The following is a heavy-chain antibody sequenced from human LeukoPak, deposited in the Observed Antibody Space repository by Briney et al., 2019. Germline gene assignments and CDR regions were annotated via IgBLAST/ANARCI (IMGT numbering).Heavy chain of an antibody. D-gene: IGHD5-12*01. Sequence: SETLSLTCTVSGGSISSGSYYWSWIRQPAGKGLEWIGRIYTSGSTNYNPSLKSRVTISVDTSKNQFSLKLSSVTAADTAVYYCASAGATIPFDYWGQGTLVTVSS. CDR1: GGSISSGSYY. J-gene: IGHJ4*02. CDR2: IYTSGST. V-gene: IGHV4-61*02. CDR3: ASAGATIPFDY.